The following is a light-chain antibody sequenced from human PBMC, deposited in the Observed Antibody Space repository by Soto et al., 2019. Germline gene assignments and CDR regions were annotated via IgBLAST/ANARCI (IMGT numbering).Light chain of an antibody. CDR1: QSLRNTR. CDR2: GVS. Sequence: EVLLTQSPGTLSLSPGDTATLSCRASQSLRNTRLAWYQQKPGQAPRLLIHGVSNRATGVPDKFSGSGSGTDFTLTISRLEPEDFAVYYCQQYPNSPLTFGGGTKVEF. CDR3: QQYPNSPLT. J-gene: IGKJ4*01. V-gene: IGKV3-20*01.